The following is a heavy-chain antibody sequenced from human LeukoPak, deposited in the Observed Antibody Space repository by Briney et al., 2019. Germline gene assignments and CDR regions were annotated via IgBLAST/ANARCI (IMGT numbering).Heavy chain of an antibody. CDR1: GGSISSGGYS. J-gene: IGHJ6*03. CDR3: TRGSIAYYYMDV. CDR2: IYYSGST. D-gene: IGHD3-22*01. Sequence: SETLSLTCAVSGGSISSGGYSWSWIRQPPGKGLEWIGYIYYSGSTNYNPSLKSRVTISVDTSKNQFSLKLSSVTAADTAVYYCTRGSIAYYYMDVWGKGTTVTISS. V-gene: IGHV4-61*08.